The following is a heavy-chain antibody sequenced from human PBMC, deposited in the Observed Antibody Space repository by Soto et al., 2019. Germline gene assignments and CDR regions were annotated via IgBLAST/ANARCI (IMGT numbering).Heavy chain of an antibody. J-gene: IGHJ4*02. CDR1: VGTLSSYA. CDR3: ARDRVGGIMYFDD. D-gene: IGHD3-16*01. V-gene: IGHV1-69*13. CDR2: IIPIFGTA. Sequence: SGKVCCKSSVGTLSSYAISCVRQAPGQGLEWMGGIIPIFGTANYAQKFHGRVTITADESTSTAYMDLSSLRSEYTAVYYCARDRVGGIMYFDDWGQGTLGTVSS.